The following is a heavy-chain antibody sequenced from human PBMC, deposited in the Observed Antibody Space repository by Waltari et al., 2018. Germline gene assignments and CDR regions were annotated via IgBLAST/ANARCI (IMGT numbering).Heavy chain of an antibody. Sequence: EVQLVESGGGLVKPGGSLRISCAASGFTLSSYTMNWVRQAPGKGLEWVSSISSSSSYIYYADSVKGRFTISRDNAKNSLYLQMNSLRAEDTAVYYCASSGGYQQGDYWGQGTLVTVSS. CDR1: GFTLSSYT. CDR2: ISSSSSYI. D-gene: IGHD6-13*01. J-gene: IGHJ4*02. V-gene: IGHV3-21*01. CDR3: ASSGGYQQGDY.